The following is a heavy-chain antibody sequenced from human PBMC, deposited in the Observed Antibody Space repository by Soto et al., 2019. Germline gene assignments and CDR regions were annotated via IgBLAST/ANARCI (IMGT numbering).Heavy chain of an antibody. V-gene: IGHV3-7*03. CDR3: ARAYYYDSSGQTDYYYGMDV. CDR2: IKQDGSEK. Sequence: HPGGSLRLSCAASGFTFSSYWMSWVRQAPGKGLEWVANIKQDGSEKYYVDSVKGRFTISRDNAKNSLYLQMNSLRAEDTAVYYCARAYYYDSSGQTDYYYGMDVWGQGTTVTVSS. J-gene: IGHJ6*02. D-gene: IGHD3-22*01. CDR1: GFTFSSYW.